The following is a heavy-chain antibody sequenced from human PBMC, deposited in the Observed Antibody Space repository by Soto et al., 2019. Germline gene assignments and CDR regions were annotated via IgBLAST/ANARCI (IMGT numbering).Heavy chain of an antibody. CDR3: AKGGCSGVSCGWFDP. V-gene: IGHV3-23*01. Sequence: EVQLLESGGGLVQPGGSLRLSCAASGFTFSDYAMNWVRQAPGKGLEWVSGISGSGGDTYYADSVNGRFTISRDNSKNTLYLQMSSLRADDTAVYLCAKGGCSGVSCGWFDPWGQGTLVIVSS. D-gene: IGHD2-15*01. J-gene: IGHJ5*02. CDR2: ISGSGGDT. CDR1: GFTFSDYA.